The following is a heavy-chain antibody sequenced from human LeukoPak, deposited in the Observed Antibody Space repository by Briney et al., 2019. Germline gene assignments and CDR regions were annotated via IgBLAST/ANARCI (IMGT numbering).Heavy chain of an antibody. D-gene: IGHD3-10*01. CDR1: GGSFSGYY. CDR3: ARGPPYYYGTHRGWFDP. J-gene: IGHJ5*02. V-gene: IGHV4-34*01. CDR2: INHSGST. Sequence: SETLSLTCAVYGGSFSGYYWSWIRQPPGKGLEWIGEINHSGSTNYNPSLKSRVTISVDTSKNQFSLKLSSVTAADTAVYYCARGPPYYYGTHRGWFDPWGQGTLVTVSS.